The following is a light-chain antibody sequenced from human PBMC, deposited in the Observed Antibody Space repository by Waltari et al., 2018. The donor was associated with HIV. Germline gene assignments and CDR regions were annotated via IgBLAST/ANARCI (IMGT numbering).Light chain of an antibody. Sequence: IVMTQSQLSLPVTPGEPASISCKSSQSLTHSNGNHYLIWYVQKPGKSLHLLIYMASQRASWVPDRFRGSGSGTDFTLEISRVETEDSGVYYCMQDLRLPRTFGGGTKVEI. V-gene: IGKV2-28*01. CDR2: MAS. CDR1: QSLTHSNGNHY. CDR3: MQDLRLPRT. J-gene: IGKJ4*01.